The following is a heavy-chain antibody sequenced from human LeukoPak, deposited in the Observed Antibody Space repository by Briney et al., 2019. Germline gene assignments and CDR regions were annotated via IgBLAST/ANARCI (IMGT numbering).Heavy chain of an antibody. CDR1: GGSISSYY. J-gene: IGHJ6*02. D-gene: IGHD1-7*01. CDR3: ARGTGTSSSYGMDV. V-gene: IGHV4-59*01. CDR2: IYYSGST. Sequence: PSGTLSLTCTVSGGSISSYYWSWIRQPPGKGLEWIGYIYYSGSTDYNPSLKSRVTMSVDTSKNQFSLKLSSVNAADTAVYYCARGTGTSSSYGMDVWGQGTTVTVSS.